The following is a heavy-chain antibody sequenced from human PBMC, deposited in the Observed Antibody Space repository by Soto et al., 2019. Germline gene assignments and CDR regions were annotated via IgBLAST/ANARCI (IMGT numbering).Heavy chain of an antibody. J-gene: IGHJ5*02. Sequence: ASVKVSCKASGYTFTTYGINWVRQAPGQGLEWMGWISGYNGNTNYAQKLQGRVTMTTDTSTSTAYMELRSLRSDDTAVYYCAREWAGYCSSTSCRLRGPWGQGTLVTVSS. CDR2: ISGYNGNT. CDR3: AREWAGYCSSTSCRLRGP. CDR1: GYTFTTYG. D-gene: IGHD2-2*03. V-gene: IGHV1-18*04.